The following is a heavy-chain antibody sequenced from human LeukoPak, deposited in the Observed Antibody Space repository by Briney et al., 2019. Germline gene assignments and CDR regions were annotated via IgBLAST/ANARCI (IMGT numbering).Heavy chain of an antibody. V-gene: IGHV3-33*01. CDR2: IWYDGSNK. D-gene: IGHD3-10*01. J-gene: IGHJ3*02. Sequence: GGSLRLSCAASGFTFSSYGMHWVRQAPGKGLEWVAVIWYDGSNKYYADSVKGRFTISRDNSKNTLYLQMNSLRAEDTAVYYCARASESEFDAFDIWGQGTMVTVSS. CDR3: ARASESEFDAFDI. CDR1: GFTFSSYG.